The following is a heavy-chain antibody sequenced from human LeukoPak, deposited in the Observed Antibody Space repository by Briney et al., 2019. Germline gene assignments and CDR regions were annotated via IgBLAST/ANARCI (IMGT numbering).Heavy chain of an antibody. CDR1: GYTFTGYY. J-gene: IGHJ4*02. CDR2: INPNGGGT. CDR3: ARGNTIAAKYYFDY. Sequence: GASVKVSCKASGYTFTGYYIRWVRQAPGQGLEWMGWINPNGGGTNFAQKFQGRVTMTRDTSISTAYMELSRLRSDDTAVYYCARGNTIAAKYYFDYWGQGTLVTVSS. D-gene: IGHD6-13*01. V-gene: IGHV1-2*02.